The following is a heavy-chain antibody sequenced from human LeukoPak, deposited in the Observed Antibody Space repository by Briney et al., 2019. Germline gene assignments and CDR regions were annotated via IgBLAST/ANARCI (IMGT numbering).Heavy chain of an antibody. CDR2: ISSSSSYI. CDR3: ARDLQYFDILSGYHYYYMDV. D-gene: IGHD3-9*01. J-gene: IGHJ6*03. V-gene: IGHV3-21*01. CDR1: GFTFDDYA. Sequence: GGSLRLSCAASGFTFDDYAMHWVRQAPGKGLEWVSSISSSSSYIYYADSVRGRFTISRDNARNSLYLQMNSLRADDTAVYYCARDLQYFDILSGYHYYYMDVWGTGTTVTVSS.